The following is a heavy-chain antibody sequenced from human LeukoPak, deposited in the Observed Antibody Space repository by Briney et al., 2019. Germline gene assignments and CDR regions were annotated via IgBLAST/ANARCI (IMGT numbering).Heavy chain of an antibody. CDR3: ARLRRITMVRGVKSNWFDP. J-gene: IGHJ5*02. CDR1: GGSFSGYY. Sequence: PSETLSLTCAVYGGSFSGYYWSWIRQPPGKGLEWIGSIYSRGSTYYNPSLKSRVIVSSDMSKNQFSLKLSSVTAADTAVYYCARLRRITMVRGVKSNWFDPWGQGTLVTVSS. CDR2: IYSRGST. D-gene: IGHD3-10*01. V-gene: IGHV4-34*01.